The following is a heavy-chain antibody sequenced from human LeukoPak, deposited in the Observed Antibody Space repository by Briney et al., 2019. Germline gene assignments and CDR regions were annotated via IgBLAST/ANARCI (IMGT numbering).Heavy chain of an antibody. CDR2: INPNSGGT. Sequence: GASVKVSCKASGYTFTGYYVHWVRQAPGQGLEWMGWINPNSGGTNYAQKFQGRVTMTRDTSISTAYMELSRLTSDDAAVYYCAKQDIRSSGWYDWGQGTLVTVSS. V-gene: IGHV1-2*02. CDR1: GYTFTGYY. J-gene: IGHJ4*02. CDR3: AKQDIRSSGWYD. D-gene: IGHD6-19*01.